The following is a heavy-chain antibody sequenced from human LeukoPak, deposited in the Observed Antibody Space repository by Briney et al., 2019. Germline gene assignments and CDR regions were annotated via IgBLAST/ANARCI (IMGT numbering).Heavy chain of an antibody. CDR2: IHYTGRT. Sequence: PSETLSLTCSVSGVSINGDYWSWVRQTPGKGLEWIGYIHYTGRTSYNPSLKSRVTISADTSKNQFSLRLASVTAADTAVYYCAKETVVVPDDDWFGPWGQGTLVTVSS. D-gene: IGHD2-21*01. J-gene: IGHJ5*02. CDR1: GVSINGDY. V-gene: IGHV4-59*01. CDR3: AKETVVVPDDDWFGP.